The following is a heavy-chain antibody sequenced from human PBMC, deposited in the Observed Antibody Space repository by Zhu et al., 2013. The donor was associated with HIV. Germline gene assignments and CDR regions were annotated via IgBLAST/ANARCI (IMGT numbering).Heavy chain of an antibody. CDR1: GYNFVTSW. CDR3: ARLFGGPRSAGDY. D-gene: IGHD2-15*01. V-gene: IGHV5-51*01. Sequence: EVQLVQSGAEVKKPGESLKISCKASGYNFVTSWIGWVRQTPGKGLEWMGLIFPDDSDSRYSPSFQGQVTMSVDKSISTANLEWSSLKASDTAIYYCARLFGGPRSAGDYWGQGTLVTVSS. J-gene: IGHJ4*02. CDR2: IFPDDSDS.